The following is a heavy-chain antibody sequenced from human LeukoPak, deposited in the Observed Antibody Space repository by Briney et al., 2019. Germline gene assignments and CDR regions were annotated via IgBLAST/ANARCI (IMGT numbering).Heavy chain of an antibody. V-gene: IGHV4-34*01. CDR1: GGSFSGYY. J-gene: IGHJ6*02. Sequence: SETLSLTCAVYGGSFSGYYWTWIRQTPEKGLEWIGEMNPSGSTNYNPSLKSRVTISVDTSTNQFSLELSSVTAADTAVYYCATMQRYYDILTGYQNYGMDVWGQGTTVTVSS. CDR2: MNPSGST. D-gene: IGHD3-9*01. CDR3: ATMQRYYDILTGYQNYGMDV.